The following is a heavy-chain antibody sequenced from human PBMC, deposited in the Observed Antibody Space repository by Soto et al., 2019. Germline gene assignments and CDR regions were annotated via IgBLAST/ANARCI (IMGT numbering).Heavy chain of an antibody. Sequence: SETLSLTCAVSGGSISSSNWWSWVRQPPGKGLEWIGEIYHSGSTNYNPSLKSRVTISVDKSKNQFSLKLSSVTAADTAVYYCARDDRGYCSSTSCYADGGMDVWGQGTTVTVSS. J-gene: IGHJ6*02. D-gene: IGHD2-2*01. CDR1: GGSISSSNW. CDR3: ARDDRGYCSSTSCYADGGMDV. V-gene: IGHV4-4*02. CDR2: IYHSGST.